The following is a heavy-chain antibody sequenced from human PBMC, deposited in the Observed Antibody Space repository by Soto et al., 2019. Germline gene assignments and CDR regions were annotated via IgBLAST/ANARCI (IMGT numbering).Heavy chain of an antibody. V-gene: IGHV4-38-2*02. CDR1: GYSISSGYS. Sequence: SETLSLTCVVSGYSISSGYSWAWVRQPPGKELEWIGSIYHSGKTYYKPSLRSRVTVSVDTSKNQFSMKLISVTAADTAVYYCARDKRVTMIGGWFDPWGQGTLVTVS. J-gene: IGHJ5*02. CDR3: ARDKRVTMIGGWFDP. D-gene: IGHD3-22*01. CDR2: IYHSGKT.